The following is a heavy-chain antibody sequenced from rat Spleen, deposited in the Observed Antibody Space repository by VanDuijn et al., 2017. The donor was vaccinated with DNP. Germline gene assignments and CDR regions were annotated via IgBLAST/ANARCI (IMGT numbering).Heavy chain of an antibody. J-gene: IGHJ4*01. Sequence: EVQLVESGGGVVQPGNSLKLSCAASGFTFSDSAMAWVRQSPKRGLEWVASISYDGLRTHYRDSVKGRFTISRDDTKGTLYLQMDSLTSEDTATYYCATLGTRLHYAMDAWGQGTSVTVSS. CDR3: ATLGTRLHYAMDA. CDR1: GFTFSDSA. CDR2: ISYDGLRT. D-gene: IGHD1-5*01. V-gene: IGHV5S10*01.